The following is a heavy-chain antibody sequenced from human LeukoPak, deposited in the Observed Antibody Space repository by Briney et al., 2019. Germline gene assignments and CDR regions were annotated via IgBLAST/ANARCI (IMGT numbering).Heavy chain of an antibody. V-gene: IGHV1-46*01. CDR2: INPSGGST. CDR3: AREMLRGGVWAFDI. D-gene: IGHD3-10*01. Sequence: ASVKVSCKASGYTFTRYYMHWVRQAPGQGLEWMGIINPSGGSTTYAQKFQGRVTMTRDTSTSTVYMELCSLRSEDTAVYYCAREMLRGGVWAFDIWGQGTMVTVSS. CDR1: GYTFTRYY. J-gene: IGHJ3*02.